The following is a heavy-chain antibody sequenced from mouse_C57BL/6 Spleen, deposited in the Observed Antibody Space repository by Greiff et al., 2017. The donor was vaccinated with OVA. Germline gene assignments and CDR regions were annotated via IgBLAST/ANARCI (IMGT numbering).Heavy chain of an antibody. CDR1: GYSFTSYY. D-gene: IGHD4-1*02. CDR3: ASQQLTSFAY. V-gene: IGHV1-66*01. J-gene: IGHJ3*01. CDR2: IYPGSGNT. Sequence: VQLQQSGPELVKPGASVKISCKASGYSFTSYYIHWVKQRPGQGLEWIGWIYPGSGNTKYNEKFKGKATLTADTSSSTAYMQLSSLTSEDSAVYYCASQQLTSFAYWGQGTLVTVSA.